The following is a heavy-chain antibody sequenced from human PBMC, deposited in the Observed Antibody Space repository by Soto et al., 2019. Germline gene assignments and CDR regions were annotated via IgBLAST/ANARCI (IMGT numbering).Heavy chain of an antibody. CDR1: GFPFSSYG. CDR2: ISYDGSNK. CDR3: AKDRLTGYSGYEEVHYYYYGMDV. J-gene: IGHJ6*02. V-gene: IGHV3-30*18. D-gene: IGHD5-12*01. Sequence: PGGSLSLSCAASGFPFSSYGMHWVRQAPGKGLEWVAVISYDGSNKYYADSVKGRFTISGDNSKNTLYLQMNSLRAEDTAVYYCAKDRLTGYSGYEEVHYYYYGMDVWGQGTTVTVSS.